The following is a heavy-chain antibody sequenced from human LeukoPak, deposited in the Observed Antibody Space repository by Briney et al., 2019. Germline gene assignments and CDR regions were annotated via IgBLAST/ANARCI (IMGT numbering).Heavy chain of an antibody. J-gene: IGHJ5*02. CDR1: GDSISSYY. Sequence: SETLSLTCTVSGDSISSYYWSWIRQPPGKGLEWIAYIYYTWSTKYNPSLKSRVAISVDTSKNHFSLKLSSVTAADTAVYYCARVGAYNWFDPWGQGTLVTVSS. CDR3: ARVGAYNWFDP. V-gene: IGHV4-59*01. D-gene: IGHD3-10*01. CDR2: IYYTWST.